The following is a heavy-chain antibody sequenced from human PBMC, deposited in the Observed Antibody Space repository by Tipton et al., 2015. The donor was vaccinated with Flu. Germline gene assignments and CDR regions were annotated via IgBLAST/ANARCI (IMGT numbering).Heavy chain of an antibody. Sequence: SLRLSCAASGFTFDDYAMNWVRQSPGKGLEWVSGLTWNSDYIAYADSVRGRFTSSRDNAKNSLYLEMNSLRPEDTALYYCAKGRSGALAATGTFDHWGQGTLVTVSS. CDR2: LTWNSDYI. CDR1: GFTFDDYA. D-gene: IGHD6-13*01. V-gene: IGHV3-9*01. CDR3: AKGRSGALAATGTFDH. J-gene: IGHJ4*02.